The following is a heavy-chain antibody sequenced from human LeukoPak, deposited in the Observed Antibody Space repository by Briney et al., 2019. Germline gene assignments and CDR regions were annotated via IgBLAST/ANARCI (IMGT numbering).Heavy chain of an antibody. J-gene: IGHJ4*02. CDR3: ARINFDWLLFDY. D-gene: IGHD3-9*01. Sequence: GGSLRLSCAASGFTFSSYAMSWVRQAPGKGLEWVSAISGSGGSTYYADSVKGRFTISRDNSKNTLYLQMNSLRAEDTAVYYCARINFDWLLFDYWGQGTLVTASS. CDR1: GFTFSSYA. CDR2: ISGSGGST. V-gene: IGHV3-23*01.